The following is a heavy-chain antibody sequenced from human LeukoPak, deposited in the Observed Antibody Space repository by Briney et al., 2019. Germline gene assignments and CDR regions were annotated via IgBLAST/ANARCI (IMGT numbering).Heavy chain of an antibody. Sequence: ASVKVSCKASGGTFSSYTISWVRQAPGQGLEWMGRIIPILGIANYAQKFQGRVTITADKSTSTAYMELSSLRSEDTAVYYCAGDGWRRYGDYEGGDYGMDVWGQGTTVTVSS. J-gene: IGHJ6*02. V-gene: IGHV1-69*04. CDR2: IIPILGIA. CDR1: GGTFSSYT. CDR3: AGDGWRRYGDYEGGDYGMDV. D-gene: IGHD4-17*01.